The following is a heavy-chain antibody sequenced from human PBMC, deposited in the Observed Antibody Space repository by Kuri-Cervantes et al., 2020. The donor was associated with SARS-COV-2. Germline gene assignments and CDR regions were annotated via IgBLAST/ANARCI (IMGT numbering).Heavy chain of an antibody. V-gene: IGHV1-24*01. CDR1: GYTFTSYY. CDR2: FDPEDDET. CDR3: ATDPVDTTLVTLNR. D-gene: IGHD5-18*01. Sequence: ASVKVSCKASGYTFTSYYMHWVRQAPGKGLEWMGGFDPEDDETIYAQKFQGRVTMTEDTSTDTAYMELSSLRSEDTAVYYCATDPVDTTLVTLNRWGQGTLVTVSS. J-gene: IGHJ5*02.